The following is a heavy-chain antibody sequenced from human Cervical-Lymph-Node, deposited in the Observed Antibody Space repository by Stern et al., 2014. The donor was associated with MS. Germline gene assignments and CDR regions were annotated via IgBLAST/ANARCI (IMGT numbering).Heavy chain of an antibody. V-gene: IGHV7-4-1*02. Sequence: QVQLVQSGSELKKPGASVKVSCKASGHTFTKYALNWVRQAPGQGLEWLGWINTNTGNPTYARGFTGRFVFSLDTSVSTTNLQISSLKAEDTAVYYCATSSAWSNFDYWGQGTLVTVSS. CDR1: GHTFTKYA. CDR3: ATSSAWSNFDY. D-gene: IGHD6-13*01. CDR2: INTNTGNP. J-gene: IGHJ4*02.